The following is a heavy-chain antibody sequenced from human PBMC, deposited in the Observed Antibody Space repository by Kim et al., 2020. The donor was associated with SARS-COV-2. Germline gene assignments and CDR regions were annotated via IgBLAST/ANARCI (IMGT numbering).Heavy chain of an antibody. CDR1: GGSFSGYY. CDR3: ARGPDYYDSSGYYPLGY. D-gene: IGHD3-22*01. Sequence: SETLSLTCAVYGGSFSGYYWSWIRQPPGKGLEWIGEINHSGSTNYNPSLKSRVTISVDTSKNQFSLKLSSVTAADTAVYYCARGPDYYDSSGYYPLGYWGQGTLVTVSS. V-gene: IGHV4-34*01. J-gene: IGHJ4*02. CDR2: INHSGST.